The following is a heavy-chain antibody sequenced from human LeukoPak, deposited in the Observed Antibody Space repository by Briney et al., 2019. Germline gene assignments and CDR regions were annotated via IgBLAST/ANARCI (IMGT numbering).Heavy chain of an antibody. CDR2: ISAYNGNT. CDR1: GYTFTSYG. D-gene: IGHD6-13*01. J-gene: IGHJ4*02. Sequence: ASVKVSCKASGYTFTSYGISWVRQAPGQGLEWMGWISAYNGNTNYAQKLQGRVTMTTDTSTSTAYMELRSLRSDDTAVYYCARDPPYALLIAAAGTENDYWGQGTLVTVSS. V-gene: IGHV1-18*01. CDR3: ARDPPYALLIAAAGTENDY.